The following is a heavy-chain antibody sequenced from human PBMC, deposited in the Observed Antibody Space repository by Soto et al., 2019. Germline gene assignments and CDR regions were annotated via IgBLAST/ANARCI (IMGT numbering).Heavy chain of an antibody. CDR1: GDSVSAHSAA. CDR2: TYYRSKWNY. V-gene: IGHV6-1*01. Sequence: SQTLSLTCSISGDSVSAHSAAWNWIRQSPSRGLEWLGRTYYRSKWNYDYADSVKSRMTITPDTSNNHFSLQLNSLTPEDTAGYYCVRQPLATQALDVMYVWGQETLVTVSS. J-gene: IGHJ4*01. CDR3: VRQPLATQALDVMYV. D-gene: IGHD6-6*01.